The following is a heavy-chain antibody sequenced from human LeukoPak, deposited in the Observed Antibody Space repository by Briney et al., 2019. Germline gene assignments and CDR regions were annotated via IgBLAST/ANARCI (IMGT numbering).Heavy chain of an antibody. CDR2: IYYTGST. V-gene: IGHV4-39*07. J-gene: IGHJ3*02. CDR1: SGSISSSTYY. D-gene: IGHD3-22*01. Sequence: SETLSLTCTVSSGSISSSTYYWGWIRQPPGKGLEWIGTIYYTGSTYYNPSLKSRVTISVDTSKNQFSLKLTSVTAADTAVYYCARGLYYYESSDYYGAFDIWGQGTMVTVSS. CDR3: ARGLYYYESSDYYGAFDI.